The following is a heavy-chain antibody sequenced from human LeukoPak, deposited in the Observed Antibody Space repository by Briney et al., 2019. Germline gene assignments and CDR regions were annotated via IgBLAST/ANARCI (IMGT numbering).Heavy chain of an antibody. J-gene: IGHJ4*02. CDR3: ARDGKTAFGYSSSWYFDY. Sequence: GGSLRLSCAASGFTFSSYGMHWVRQAPGKGLEWVAVIWYDGSNKYYADSVKGRFTISRDNSKNTLYLQMNSLRAEDTAVYYCARDGKTAFGYSSSWYFDYWGQGTLVTVSS. CDR2: IWYDGSNK. CDR1: GFTFSSYG. V-gene: IGHV3-33*01. D-gene: IGHD6-13*01.